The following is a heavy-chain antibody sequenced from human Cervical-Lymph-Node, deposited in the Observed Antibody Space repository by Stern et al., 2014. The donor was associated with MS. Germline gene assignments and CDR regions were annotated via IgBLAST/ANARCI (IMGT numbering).Heavy chain of an antibody. D-gene: IGHD3-10*01. CDR2: INHSGST. CDR3: ARGPVVRGVIWYYFDF. J-gene: IGHJ4*02. V-gene: IGHV4-34*01. Sequence: QVQLQQWGAGLLKPSETLSLTCAVYGGSFSGYYWSWICQPPGKGLEWIGEINHSGSTNYNQSLKSRVTISVDTSKHQFSLELSSVTAADTAVYYCARGPVVRGVIWYYFDFWGQGTLVTVSS. CDR1: GGSFSGYY.